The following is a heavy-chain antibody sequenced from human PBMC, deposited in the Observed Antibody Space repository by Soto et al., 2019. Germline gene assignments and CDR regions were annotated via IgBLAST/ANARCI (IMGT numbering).Heavy chain of an antibody. CDR3: ARLNILAVAGRSYYYYGMDV. Sequence: GESLNLSYKGSGYSFSSYLMSCVRQMPGKGLVWMGRIDPSDSYTNYSPSFQGHVTISADKSISTAYLQWSSLKASDTAMYYCARLNILAVAGRSYYYYGMDVWGQGTTVTVSS. CDR2: IDPSDSYT. CDR1: GYSFSSYL. V-gene: IGHV5-10-1*01. J-gene: IGHJ6*02. D-gene: IGHD6-19*01.